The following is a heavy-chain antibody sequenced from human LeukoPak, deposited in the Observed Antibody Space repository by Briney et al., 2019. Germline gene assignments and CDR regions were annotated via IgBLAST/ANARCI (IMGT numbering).Heavy chain of an antibody. Sequence: GGSLRLSCAASGFTFSSYEMNWVRQAPGKGLEWVSYIHSSGSVIYYADSVRGRFTISRDNAQNSPYLQMNSLRAEDTAVYYCTREGGYCSSTSCYRDVFDIWGQGTMVTVSS. V-gene: IGHV3-48*03. D-gene: IGHD2-2*03. CDR2: IHSSGSVI. CDR3: TREGGYCSSTSCYRDVFDI. CDR1: GFTFSSYE. J-gene: IGHJ3*02.